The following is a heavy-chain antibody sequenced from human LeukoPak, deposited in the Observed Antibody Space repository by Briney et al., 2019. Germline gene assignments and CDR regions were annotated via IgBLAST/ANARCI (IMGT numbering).Heavy chain of an antibody. CDR2: IKQDGSER. CDR1: GFTFSRHW. V-gene: IGHV3-7*01. Sequence: PGGSLRLSCATSGFTFSRHWMTWVRQAPGKGPEWVANIKQDGSERYYVHSVKGRFTISRDNAKNSLYLQMNTLGAEDTAVYYCSRGLVGQWLVYYWGQGTLVTVSS. J-gene: IGHJ4*02. CDR3: SRGLVGQWLVYY. D-gene: IGHD6-19*01.